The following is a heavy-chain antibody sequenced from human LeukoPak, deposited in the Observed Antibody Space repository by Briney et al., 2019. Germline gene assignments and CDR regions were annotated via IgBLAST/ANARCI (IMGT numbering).Heavy chain of an antibody. V-gene: IGHV4-31*03. Sequence: SQTLSLTCTVSGGSTSSGGYYWSWIRQHPGKGLEWIGYIYYSGSTYYNPSLKSRVTISVDTSKNQFSLKLSSVTAADTAVYYCARTDYYGSGCYYNGFDYWGQGTLVTVSS. D-gene: IGHD3-10*01. J-gene: IGHJ4*02. CDR2: IYYSGST. CDR1: GGSTSSGGYY. CDR3: ARTDYYGSGCYYNGFDY.